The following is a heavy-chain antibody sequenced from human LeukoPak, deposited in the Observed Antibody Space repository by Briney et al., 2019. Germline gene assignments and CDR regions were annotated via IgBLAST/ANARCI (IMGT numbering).Heavy chain of an antibody. CDR1: GGSISSGGYY. CDR2: IYYSGST. Sequence: SETLSLTCTVSGGSISSGGYYWSWIRQHPGKGLEWIGYIYYSGSTYYNPSLKSRVTISVDTSKNQFSLKLSSVTAADTAVYYSAREDQEDYYDSSGYYPYWGQGTLVNVSS. CDR3: AREDQEDYYDSSGYYPY. D-gene: IGHD3-22*01. J-gene: IGHJ4*02. V-gene: IGHV4-31*03.